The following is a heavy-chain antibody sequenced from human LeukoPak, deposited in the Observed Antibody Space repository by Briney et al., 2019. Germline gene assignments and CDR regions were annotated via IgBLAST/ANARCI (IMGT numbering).Heavy chain of an antibody. CDR1: GFTFGEYA. V-gene: IGHV3-7*03. Sequence: GGSLRLSCAVFGFTFGEYAMSWVRQAPGKGLEWVANIKRDGSEKYYVDSVKGRFTISRDNAKNSLDLQMNSLRVEDTAVYYCARLGPASSGWPESFDYWGQGTLVTVSS. CDR2: IKRDGSEK. J-gene: IGHJ4*02. D-gene: IGHD6-19*01. CDR3: ARLGPASSGWPESFDY.